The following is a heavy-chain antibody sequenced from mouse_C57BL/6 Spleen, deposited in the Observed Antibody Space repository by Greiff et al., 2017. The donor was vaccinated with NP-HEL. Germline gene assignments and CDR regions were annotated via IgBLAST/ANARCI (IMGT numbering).Heavy chain of an antibody. J-gene: IGHJ2*01. CDR2: ISSGGDYI. D-gene: IGHD4-1*01. CDR1: GFTFSSYA. Sequence: VQLVESGEGLVKPGGSLKLSCAASGFTFSSYAMSWVRQTPEKRLEWVAYISSGGDYIYYADTVKGRFTISRDNARNTLYLQMSSLKSEDTAMYYCTKLGRERYYFDYWGQGTTLTVSS. CDR3: TKLGRERYYFDY. V-gene: IGHV5-9-1*02.